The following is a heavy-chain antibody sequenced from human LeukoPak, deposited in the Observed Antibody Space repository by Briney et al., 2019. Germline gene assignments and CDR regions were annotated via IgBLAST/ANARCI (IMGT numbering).Heavy chain of an antibody. CDR1: GLTVSSNY. J-gene: IGHJ3*02. D-gene: IGHD3-22*01. Sequence: PGGSLRLSCAASGLTVSSNYMTWVRQAPGKGLEWVSVIYSGGSTYYADSVKGRFTISRDNSKNMLYLQMNSLRAEDTAVYYCARELYYYDGSAYHDALDIWGQGTMVTVSS. V-gene: IGHV3-66*01. CDR2: IYSGGST. CDR3: ARELYYYDGSAYHDALDI.